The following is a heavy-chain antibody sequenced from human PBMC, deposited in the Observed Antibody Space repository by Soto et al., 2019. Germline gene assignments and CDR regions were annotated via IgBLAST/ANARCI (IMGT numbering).Heavy chain of an antibody. CDR3: VKGYGSGSYYWGDYFDY. D-gene: IGHD3-10*01. Sequence: PGGSLRLSCSASGFTFSSYAMHWVRQAPGKGLEDVSAISSNGGSTYYADSVKGRFTISRDNSKNTLYLQMSSLRAEDPAVYYCVKGYGSGSYYWGDYFDYWGQGTLVTVSS. V-gene: IGHV3-64D*06. CDR1: GFTFSSYA. CDR2: ISSNGGST. J-gene: IGHJ4*02.